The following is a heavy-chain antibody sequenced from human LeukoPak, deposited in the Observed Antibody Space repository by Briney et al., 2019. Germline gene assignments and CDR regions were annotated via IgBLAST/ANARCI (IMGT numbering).Heavy chain of an antibody. CDR1: GYTFTGYY. D-gene: IGHD2-15*01. V-gene: IGHV1-2*02. CDR3: ARVRYCSGGSCYYNWFDP. J-gene: IGHJ5*02. Sequence: ASVKVSCKASGYTFTGYYMHWVRQAPGQGLEWMGWINPNSGGTNYAQKFQGRVTMTRDTSISTAYMELSRLRSDDTAVYYCARVRYCSGGSCYYNWFDPWGQGTLVTVSS. CDR2: INPNSGGT.